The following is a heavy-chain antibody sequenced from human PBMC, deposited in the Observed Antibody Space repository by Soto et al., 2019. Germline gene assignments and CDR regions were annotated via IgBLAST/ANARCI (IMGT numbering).Heavy chain of an antibody. CDR2: ISGSGGST. V-gene: IGHV3-23*01. D-gene: IGHD4-4*01. CDR3: AKVRRSVSKYYYYGMDV. CDR1: GFTFSSYA. J-gene: IGHJ6*02. Sequence: GGSLRLSCAASGFTFSSYAMSWVRQAPGKGLEWVSAISGSGGSTYYADSVKGRFTISRDNSKNTLYLQMNSLRAEDTAVYYCAKVRRSVSKYYYYGMDVWGQGTTVTVSS.